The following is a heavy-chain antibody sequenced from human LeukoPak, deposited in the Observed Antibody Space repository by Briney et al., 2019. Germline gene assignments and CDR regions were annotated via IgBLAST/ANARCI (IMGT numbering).Heavy chain of an antibody. J-gene: IGHJ5*02. CDR1: GGSFSGYY. CDR2: SNHSGST. V-gene: IGHV4-34*01. D-gene: IGHD5-12*01. CDR3: ARVGGYSGYLNTYNWFDP. Sequence: PSETLSLTCAVYGGSFSGYYWSWIRQPPGKGLDWTGESNHSGSTNYNPSLKSRVTISVDTSKNQFSLKLSSVTAADTAVYYCARVGGYSGYLNTYNWFDPWGQGTLVTVSS.